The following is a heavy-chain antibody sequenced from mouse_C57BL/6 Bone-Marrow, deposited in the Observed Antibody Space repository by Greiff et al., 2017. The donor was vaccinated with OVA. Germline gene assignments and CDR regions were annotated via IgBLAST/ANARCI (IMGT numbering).Heavy chain of an antibody. CDR2: IRNKANGYTT. CDR1: GFTFTDYY. Sequence: EVKLMESGGGLVQPGGSLSLSCAASGFTFTDYYMSWVRQPPGKALEWLGFIRNKANGYTTEYSASVKGRFTISRDNSQSILYLQMNALRAEDSATYYCARSSGSSTGYFDVWGTGTTVTVSS. J-gene: IGHJ1*03. V-gene: IGHV7-3*01. CDR3: ARSSGSSTGYFDV. D-gene: IGHD1-1*01.